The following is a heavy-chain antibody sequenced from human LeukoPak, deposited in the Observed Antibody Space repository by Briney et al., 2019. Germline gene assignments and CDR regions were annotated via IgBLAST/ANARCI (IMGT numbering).Heavy chain of an antibody. V-gene: IGHV4-4*09. CDR2: IYTSGST. Sequence: NPSETLSLTCTVSNGSISSYYWSWIRQPPGEGLEWIGYIYTSGSTNYNLSLKSRVTISLDTSNNQFSLKLSSVTAADTAVYYCARGDFYRYYFDYWGQGTLVTVSS. CDR3: ARGDFYRYYFDY. CDR1: NGSISSYY. J-gene: IGHJ4*02. D-gene: IGHD2/OR15-2a*01.